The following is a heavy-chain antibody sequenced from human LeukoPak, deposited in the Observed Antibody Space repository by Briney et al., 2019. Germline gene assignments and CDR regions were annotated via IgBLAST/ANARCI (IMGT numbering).Heavy chain of an antibody. D-gene: IGHD4-23*01. Sequence: VASVKVSCKSSGYTFTSYGISWVRQAPGQGLEWMGWISAYNGNTNYAQKLQGRVTMTTDTSTSTAYMKLRSLRSDDTAVYYCARANYGGDAFDIWGQGAMVTVSS. J-gene: IGHJ3*02. CDR1: GYTFTSYG. V-gene: IGHV1-18*01. CDR3: ARANYGGDAFDI. CDR2: ISAYNGNT.